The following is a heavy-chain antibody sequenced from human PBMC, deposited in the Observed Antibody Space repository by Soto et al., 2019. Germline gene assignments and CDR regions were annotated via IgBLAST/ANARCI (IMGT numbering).Heavy chain of an antibody. J-gene: IGHJ4*01. Sequence: GGSLRLSCAASGFTFSSYAMSWVRQAPGKGLEWVSAISGSGGSTYYADSVKGRFTISRDDSKDMVYLQMNSLKTEDTAVYYCTTDSLFTLTLVRFDFWGHGTLVTVSS. V-gene: IGHV3-23*01. CDR3: TTDSLFTLTLVRFDF. CDR2: ISGSGGST. CDR1: GFTFSSYA.